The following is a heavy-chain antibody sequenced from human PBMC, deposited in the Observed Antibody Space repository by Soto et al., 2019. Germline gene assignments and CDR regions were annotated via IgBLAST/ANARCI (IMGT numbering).Heavy chain of an antibody. V-gene: IGHV3-33*01. CDR1: GFTFSSYG. J-gene: IGHJ3*02. CDR3: ARVPHEFGDCSGGSCYPFFASDAFDI. D-gene: IGHD2-15*01. CDR2: IWYDGSNK. Sequence: GGSLRLSCAASGFTFSSYGMHWVRQAPGKGLEWVAVIWYDGSNKYYADSVKGRFTISRDNSKNTLYLQMNSLRAEDTAVYYCARVPHEFGDCSGGSCYPFFASDAFDIWGQGTMVTVSS.